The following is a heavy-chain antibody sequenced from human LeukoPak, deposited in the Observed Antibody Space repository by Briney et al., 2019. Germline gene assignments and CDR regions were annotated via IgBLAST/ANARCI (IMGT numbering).Heavy chain of an antibody. CDR1: GGTFSSYA. J-gene: IGHJ3*02. D-gene: IGHD3-22*01. Sequence: SVKVSCRASGGTFSSYAISWVRQAPGQGLEWMGGIIPIFGTANYAQKFQGRVTITADESTSTAYMELSSLRSEDTAVYYCARQSLDRITMIVVVTPHGAFDIWGQGTMVTVSS. V-gene: IGHV1-69*13. CDR2: IIPIFGTA. CDR3: ARQSLDRITMIVVVTPHGAFDI.